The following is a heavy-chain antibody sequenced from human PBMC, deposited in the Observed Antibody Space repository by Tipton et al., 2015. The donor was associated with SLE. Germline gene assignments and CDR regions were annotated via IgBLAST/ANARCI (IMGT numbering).Heavy chain of an antibody. V-gene: IGHV4-34*01. D-gene: IGHD5-24*01. CDR3: ARSLGPEWMATKRGYFDL. CDR1: GGSFSGYY. J-gene: IGHJ2*01. Sequence: LRLSCAVYGGSFSGYYWSWIRQPPGKGLEWIGEINHSGSTNYNPSLKSRVTISVDTSKNQFSLKLSSVTAADTAVYYCARSLGPEWMATKRGYFDLWGRGTLVSVSS. CDR2: INHSGST.